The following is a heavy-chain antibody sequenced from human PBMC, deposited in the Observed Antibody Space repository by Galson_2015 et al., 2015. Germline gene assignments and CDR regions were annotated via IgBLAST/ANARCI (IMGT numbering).Heavy chain of an antibody. CDR1: GGTFSSYA. J-gene: IGHJ6*02. V-gene: IGHV1-69*13. CDR3: ARGILVPAAIYYYYGMDV. Sequence: SVKVSCKASGGTFSSYAISWVRQAPGQGLEWMGGIIPIFGTANYAQKFQGRVTITADESTSTAYMELSSLRSEDTAVYYCARGILVPAAIYYYYGMDVWGQGTTVTVSS. CDR2: IIPIFGTA. D-gene: IGHD2-2*01.